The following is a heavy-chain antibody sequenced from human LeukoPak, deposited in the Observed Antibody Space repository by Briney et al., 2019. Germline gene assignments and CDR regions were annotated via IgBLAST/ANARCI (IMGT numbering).Heavy chain of an antibody. CDR1: GYSFTDYY. V-gene: IGHV1-2*04. D-gene: IGHD6-13*01. J-gene: IGHJ4*02. CDR2: INPNSGAT. CDR3: ARGYSSPVPNFDY. Sequence: ASVKVSCKASGYSFTDYYMHWVRQAPGQGLEWMGWINPNSGATNYAQKFQGWVSMTRDTSNTTVYMELSRLRSDDTAVYYCARGYSSPVPNFDYWGQGTLVTVSS.